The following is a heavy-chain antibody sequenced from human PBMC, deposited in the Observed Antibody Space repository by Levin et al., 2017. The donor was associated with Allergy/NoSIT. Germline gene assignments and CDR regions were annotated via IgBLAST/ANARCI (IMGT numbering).Heavy chain of an antibody. J-gene: IGHJ4*02. Sequence: GGSLRLSCAASGFTFSIYGMHWVRQAPGKGLEWVAVIWNDGSNKYYAESVKGRFTISRDNSKNTLYLQRNSVRADDTAVDYCARASGVFDYWGQGTLVTVSS. CDR2: IWNDGSNK. D-gene: IGHD3-10*01. CDR3: ARASGVFDY. CDR1: GFTFSIYG. V-gene: IGHV3-33*01.